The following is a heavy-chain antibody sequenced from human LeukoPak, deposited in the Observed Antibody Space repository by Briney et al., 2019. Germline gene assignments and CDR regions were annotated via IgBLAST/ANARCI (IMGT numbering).Heavy chain of an antibody. CDR1: GGSISSYY. CDR3: ARHDGSGWGLFDY. D-gene: IGHD6-19*01. Sequence: SETLSLTCTVSGGSISSYYWSWIRQPPGKGLEWIGYIYTSGSTNYNPSLKSRVTISVDTSKNQFSLKLSSVTAADTAVYYCARHDGSGWGLFDYWGQGTLVTVSS. J-gene: IGHJ4*02. CDR2: IYTSGST. V-gene: IGHV4-4*09.